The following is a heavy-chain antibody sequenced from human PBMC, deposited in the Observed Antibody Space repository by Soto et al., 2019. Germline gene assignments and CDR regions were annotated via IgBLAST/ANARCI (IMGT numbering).Heavy chain of an antibody. CDR2: IDYSGST. CDR1: GGSVSSGSYY. D-gene: IGHD2-8*01. CDR3: ARRSRTNDYYFDY. V-gene: IGHV4-61*01. Sequence: SETLSLTCTVSGGSVSSGSYYLTWIRQPPGKGLEWIGYIDYSGSTNYNPSLKSRVTISIDTSKNQFSLKLRSVTAADTAVYYCARRSRTNDYYFDYWGQGTLVTVSS. J-gene: IGHJ4*02.